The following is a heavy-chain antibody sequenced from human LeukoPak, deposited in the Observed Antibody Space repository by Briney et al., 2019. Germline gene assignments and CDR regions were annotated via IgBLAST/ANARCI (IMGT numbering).Heavy chain of an antibody. V-gene: IGHV3-23*01. CDR3: STTGGYDRQSWFDP. CDR1: GFTFSSYA. J-gene: IGHJ5*02. CDR2: ISGSGGST. Sequence: GGSLRLSCAASGFTFSSYAMNWVRQAPGKGLEWVSGISGSGGSTYYADSVKGRFTISRDNSKNTLYLQMNSLRAEDTAVYYCSTTGGYDRQSWFDPWGQGTLVTVSS. D-gene: IGHD5-12*01.